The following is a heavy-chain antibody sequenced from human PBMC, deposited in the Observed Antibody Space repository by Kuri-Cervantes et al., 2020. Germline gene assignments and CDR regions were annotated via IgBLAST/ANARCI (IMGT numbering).Heavy chain of an antibody. V-gene: IGHV1-2*02. Sequence: ASEHVSRQASGYTFNGYYMHWVRQAPGQGLEWMGWINPNSGGTNYAQKFQGRVTMTRDTSISTAYMELSRLRSDDTAVYYCARQIGYCTNGVCYDGMDVWGQGTTVTVSS. J-gene: IGHJ6*01. CDR3: ARQIGYCTNGVCYDGMDV. D-gene: IGHD2-8*01. CDR2: INPNSGGT. CDR1: GYTFNGYY.